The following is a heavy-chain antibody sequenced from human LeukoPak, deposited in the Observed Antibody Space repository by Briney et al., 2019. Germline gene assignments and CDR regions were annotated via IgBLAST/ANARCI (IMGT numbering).Heavy chain of an antibody. V-gene: IGHV1-8*01. CDR3: ARICGSSSCYRDKWFDP. D-gene: IGHD2-2*01. CDR1: GYTFTSYD. Sequence: ASVKVSCKASGYTFTSYDINWVRQATGQGLEWMGWMNPNSGNTGYAQKFQGRVTMTRNTSISTAYMELSSLRSEDTAVYYCARICGSSSCYRDKWFDPWGQGTLVTVSS. CDR2: MNPNSGNT. J-gene: IGHJ5*02.